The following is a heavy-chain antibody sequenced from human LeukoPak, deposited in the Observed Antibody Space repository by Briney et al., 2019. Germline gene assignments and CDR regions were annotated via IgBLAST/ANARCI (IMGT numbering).Heavy chain of an antibody. V-gene: IGHV3-48*03. CDR1: GFPFSSYE. J-gene: IGHJ1*01. CDR3: ARDWVF. CDR2: ISTSGSTI. D-gene: IGHD2-8*01. Sequence: PGGSLRLSCVASGFPFSSYEMTWVRQAPGKGLEWVSYISTSGSTINYADSVKGRFTISRDNAKKSLYLQMDSLRAQDTAVYYCARDWVFWGQGTLVIVSS.